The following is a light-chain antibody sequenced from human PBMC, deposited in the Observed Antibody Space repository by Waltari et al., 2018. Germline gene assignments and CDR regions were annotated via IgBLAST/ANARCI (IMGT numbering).Light chain of an antibody. J-gene: IGKJ4*01. Sequence: EIVLTQSPVTLSLSPGERATLSCRASQSVSSYLTWYQQKPGLAPRLLIYDASNRATGIPARFRGSGSGTDFTLTISSLEPEDFAVYYCQQRSNWPPALTFGGGTKVEVK. V-gene: IGKV3-11*01. CDR2: DAS. CDR1: QSVSSY. CDR3: QQRSNWPPALT.